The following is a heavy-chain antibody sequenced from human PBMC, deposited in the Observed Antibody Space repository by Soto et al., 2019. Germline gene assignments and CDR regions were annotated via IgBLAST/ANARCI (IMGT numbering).Heavy chain of an antibody. Sequence: GASVKVSCKASGGTFSSYTISWVRQAPGQGLEWMGRIIPILGIANYAQKFQGRVTITADKSASTAYMELSSLRSEDTAVYYCARSISCSGGSCYSVIDYWGQGTLVTVS. D-gene: IGHD2-15*01. CDR3: ARSISCSGGSCYSVIDY. V-gene: IGHV1-69*02. CDR1: GGTFSSYT. J-gene: IGHJ4*02. CDR2: IIPILGIA.